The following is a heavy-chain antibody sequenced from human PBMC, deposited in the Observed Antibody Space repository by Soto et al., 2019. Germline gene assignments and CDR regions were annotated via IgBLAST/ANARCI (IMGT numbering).Heavy chain of an antibody. J-gene: IGHJ3*01. V-gene: IGHV5-51*01. CDR1: GYSFTSYW. Sequence: GESLKISCKGSGYSFTSYWIGWVRQMPGKGLEWMGIIYPGDSDTRYSPSFQGQVTISADKSISTAYLQWSSLKASDTAMYYCARHCKVGATKVEAFDLWGQGTMVTVSS. CDR2: IYPGDSDT. D-gene: IGHD1-26*01. CDR3: ARHCKVGATKVEAFDL.